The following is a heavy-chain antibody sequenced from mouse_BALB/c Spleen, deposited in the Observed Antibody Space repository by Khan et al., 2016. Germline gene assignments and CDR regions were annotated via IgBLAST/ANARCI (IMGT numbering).Heavy chain of an antibody. CDR3: GRGDY. V-gene: IGHV5-17*02. Sequence: EVELVESGGGLVQPGGSRKLSCAASGFTFSSFGMHWVRQAPEKGLEWVAFISSGSSAIYYADTVKGRFTISRDNPKNTLFMQLTSLRSEDTAMXYCGRGDYWDQGTTLTVSS. CDR2: ISSGSSAI. J-gene: IGHJ2*01. CDR1: GFTFSSFG.